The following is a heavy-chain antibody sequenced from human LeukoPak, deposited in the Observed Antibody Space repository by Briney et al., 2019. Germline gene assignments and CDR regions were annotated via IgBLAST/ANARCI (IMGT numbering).Heavy chain of an antibody. J-gene: IGHJ5*02. Sequence: ASVKVSCKASGYTFTSYDINWVRQATGQGLEWIGWMNPNSGNTGYAQKFQGRVTMTRNTSISTAYMELSSLRSEDTAVYYCARGSSALLWFGELYWFDPWGQGTLVTVSS. CDR3: ARGSSALLWFGELYWFDP. V-gene: IGHV1-8*01. D-gene: IGHD3-10*01. CDR2: MNPNSGNT. CDR1: GYTFTSYD.